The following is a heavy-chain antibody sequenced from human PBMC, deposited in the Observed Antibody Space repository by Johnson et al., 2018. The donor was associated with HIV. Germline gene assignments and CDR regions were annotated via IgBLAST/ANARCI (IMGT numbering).Heavy chain of an antibody. CDR3: TPDGYNLGGAFDI. D-gene: IGHD5-24*01. CDR1: GFTFSDAW. J-gene: IGHJ3*02. V-gene: IGHV3-15*01. CDR2: VKSKTDGGTT. Sequence: EVQVVESGGGVVQPGRSLRLSCAASGFTFSDAWMNWVRQAPGKGLEWVGRVKSKTDGGTTDYAAPVKGRFTISRDDSKNTLYLQMNSLKTEDTAVYYCTPDGYNLGGAFDIWGQGTMVTVSS.